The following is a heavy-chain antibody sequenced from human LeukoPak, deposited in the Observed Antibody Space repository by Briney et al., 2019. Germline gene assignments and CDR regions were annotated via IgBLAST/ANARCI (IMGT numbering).Heavy chain of an antibody. D-gene: IGHD2-2*03. CDR3: AKIGYCRTTTCPGAFDY. CDR2: IYYSGSI. V-gene: IGHV4-28*05. J-gene: IGHJ4*02. Sequence: PSETLSLTCAVSGYSISSSTWWGWIRQPPGKGLEWIGYIYYSGSIYYNPSLKSRVTMSVDTSQNQFSLKLRSVTAVDTAVYYCAKIGYCRTTTCPGAFDYWGQGTLVTVSS. CDR1: GYSISSSTW.